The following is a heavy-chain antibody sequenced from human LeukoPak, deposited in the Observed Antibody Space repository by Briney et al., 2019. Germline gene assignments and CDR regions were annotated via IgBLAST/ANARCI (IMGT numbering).Heavy chain of an antibody. V-gene: IGHV3-23*01. D-gene: IGHD3-9*01. Sequence: GGSLRLSCAASGFTFSSYAMSWVRQAPGKGLEWVSAISGSGGSTYYADSVKGRFTISRDNSKNTLYLQMNSLRAEDTAVYYCAKDWGQAYDTLTGYYYDAFDIWGQGTMVTVSS. CDR2: ISGSGGST. CDR3: AKDWGQAYDTLTGYYYDAFDI. J-gene: IGHJ3*02. CDR1: GFTFSSYA.